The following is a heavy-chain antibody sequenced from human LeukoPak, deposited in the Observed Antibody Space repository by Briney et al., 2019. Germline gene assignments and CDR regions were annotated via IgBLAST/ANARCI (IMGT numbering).Heavy chain of an antibody. V-gene: IGHV3-23*01. D-gene: IGHD2-2*01. CDR3: AKKVGLVSAPLYYFDF. J-gene: IGHJ4*02. CDR1: GFTFSSYA. Sequence: PGGSLRLSCAASGFTFSSYAMSWVRQAPGKWLEWVSAISGPAGSRDYADSVKGRFTISRDNSKNTLFLQMNSLRAEDTAIYYCAKKVGLVSAPLYYFDFWGQGTLVTVSS. CDR2: ISGPAGSR.